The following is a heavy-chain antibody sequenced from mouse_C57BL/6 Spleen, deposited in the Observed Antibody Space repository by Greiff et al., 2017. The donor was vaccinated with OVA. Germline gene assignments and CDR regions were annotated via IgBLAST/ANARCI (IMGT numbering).Heavy chain of an antibody. Sequence: EVQLVESGGGLVKPGGSLKLSCAASGFTFSSYAMSWVRQTPEKRLEWVATISDGGSYTYYPDNVKGRFTISRDNAKNNLYLQMSHLKSEDTAMYYCARPHYSNYWFAYWGQGTLVTVSA. J-gene: IGHJ3*01. CDR2: ISDGGSYT. CDR1: GFTFSSYA. CDR3: ARPHYSNYWFAY. V-gene: IGHV5-4*01. D-gene: IGHD2-5*01.